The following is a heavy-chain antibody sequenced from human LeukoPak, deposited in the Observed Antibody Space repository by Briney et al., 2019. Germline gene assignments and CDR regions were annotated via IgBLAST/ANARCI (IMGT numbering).Heavy chain of an antibody. D-gene: IGHD3-3*01. CDR2: TINGGNS. CDR3: AGHLTYDLGDF. V-gene: IGHV4-39*01. CDR1: GGSISALSDY. Sequence: SETLSLTCTVSGGSISALSDYWGWIRQAPGKGLEWIGSTINGGNSFYNPSLKSRVSMSIDTSKNQFSLRLKSVAASDTALYYCAGHLTYDLGDFWGQGVLVSVSS. J-gene: IGHJ4*02.